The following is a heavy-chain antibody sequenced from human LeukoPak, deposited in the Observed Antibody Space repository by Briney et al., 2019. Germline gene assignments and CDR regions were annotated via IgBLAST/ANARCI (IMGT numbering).Heavy chain of an antibody. J-gene: IGHJ4*02. V-gene: IGHV3-7*01. CDR3: TRRLDD. Sequence: PGGSLRLSCTASVFAFSNYEMTWVRQAPGKGLEWVANIKHDESEKNYLGSVKGRFTISRDNAQNSLYLQMNGLRVEDTAVYYCTRRLDDWGQGTLVTVSS. D-gene: IGHD2-2*03. CDR1: VFAFSNYE. CDR2: IKHDESEK.